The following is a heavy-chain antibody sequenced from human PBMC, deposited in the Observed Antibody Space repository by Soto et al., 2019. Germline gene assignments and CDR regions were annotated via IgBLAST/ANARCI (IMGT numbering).Heavy chain of an antibody. V-gene: IGHV3-53*01. CDR1: GLTVSSNY. J-gene: IGHJ6*02. Sequence: EVQLVESGGGLIQPGGSLRLSCAASGLTVSSNYMNWVRQAPGKGLEWVSLIYTGGGTYYADSVKGRFTVSRDNSKNTLYLQMNSLRAEDPAVYYCARMGQWRVPGDYYYGMDVWGQGTSVTVSS. CDR3: ARMGQWRVPGDYYYGMDV. D-gene: IGHD6-19*01. CDR2: IYTGGGT.